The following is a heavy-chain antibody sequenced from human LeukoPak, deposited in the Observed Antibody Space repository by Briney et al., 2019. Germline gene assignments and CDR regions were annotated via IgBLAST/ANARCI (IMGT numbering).Heavy chain of an antibody. V-gene: IGHV4-34*01. D-gene: IGHD4-23*01. CDR3: ASGPYLTGTTRGGNDY. CDR1: GGSFSGYY. CDR2: INHSGST. Sequence: SETLSLTCAVYGGSFSGYYWSWIRQPPGKGLEWIGEINHSGSTNYNPSLKSRVTISVDTSKNQFSLKLSSVTAADTAVYYCASGPYLTGTTRGGNDYWGQGTLVTVSS. J-gene: IGHJ4*02.